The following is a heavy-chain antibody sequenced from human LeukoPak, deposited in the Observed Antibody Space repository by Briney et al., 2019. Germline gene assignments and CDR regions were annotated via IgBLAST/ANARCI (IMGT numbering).Heavy chain of an antibody. Sequence: GGSLRLSCAASGLTVSSNYMSWVRQAPGKGLVWVSVIYSGGSTYYADSVRGRFTISRDNSKNTLYLQMNSLRAEDTAFYFCARVTYSSSDDYMDVWGKGTTVTVSS. CDR1: GLTVSSNY. J-gene: IGHJ6*03. CDR3: ARVTYSSSDDYMDV. V-gene: IGHV3-66*01. CDR2: IYSGGST. D-gene: IGHD6-6*01.